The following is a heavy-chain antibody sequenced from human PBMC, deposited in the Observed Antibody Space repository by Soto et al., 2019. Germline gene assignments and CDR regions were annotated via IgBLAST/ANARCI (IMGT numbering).Heavy chain of an antibody. D-gene: IGHD1-1*01. V-gene: IGHV2-5*01. CDR3: VRRYDPYYFDY. CDR1: GFSLTTSAVA. CDR2: VYGSDDK. Sequence: SGPTLVNPTQTLTLTCTFSGFSLTTSAVAVGWIRQPPGKALEWLAIVYGSDDKYYSPSLKSRLSITKDNSKNQVVLTLPNMDPVDTATYSCVRRYDPYYFDYWGQGTLVTVSS. J-gene: IGHJ4*02.